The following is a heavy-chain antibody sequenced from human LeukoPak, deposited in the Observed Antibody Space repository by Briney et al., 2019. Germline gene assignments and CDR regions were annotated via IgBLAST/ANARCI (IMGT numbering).Heavy chain of an antibody. J-gene: IGHJ4*02. CDR3: ARTSESFAGYFDF. Sequence: GGSLRLSCAASGFTVISNYMYWVRQTPGKGLECISVIYSGGRTYYADSVKGRFTISRDNSKNMLFLQMNSLRTEDTALYYCARTSESFAGYFDFWGQGTLVTVSS. CDR1: GFTVISNY. V-gene: IGHV3-66*02. D-gene: IGHD3-10*01. CDR2: IYSGGRT.